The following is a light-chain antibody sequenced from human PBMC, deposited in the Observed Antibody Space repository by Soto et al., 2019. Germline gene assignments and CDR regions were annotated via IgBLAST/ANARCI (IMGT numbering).Light chain of an antibody. CDR3: QQYGSSPMYT. J-gene: IGKJ2*01. CDR1: QSVSSSY. V-gene: IGKV3-20*01. CDR2: GAS. Sequence: EIVLTQSPGTLSLSPGERATLSCRASQSVSSSYLAWYQQNPGQAPRLLIYGASSRATGIPDRFSGSGSGTDFTLTISRLEPEDFAVYYCQQYGSSPMYTFGHGTKLEIK.